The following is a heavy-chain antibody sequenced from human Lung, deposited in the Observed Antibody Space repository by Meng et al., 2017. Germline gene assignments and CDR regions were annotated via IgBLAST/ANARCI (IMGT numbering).Heavy chain of an antibody. Sequence: QVQLVQSGADLKRPGASVRLSCQASGYTFTSYAVHWVRQAPGQGPEWMGWINAGGGNKRYSGKFEARLSITLNTPATTVYMDLTNLRSEDTAVYYCARERGVGATHWFDPWGQGTLVTVSS. D-gene: IGHD1-26*01. V-gene: IGHV1-3*01. J-gene: IGHJ5*02. CDR1: GYTFTSYA. CDR2: INAGGGNK. CDR3: ARERGVGATHWFDP.